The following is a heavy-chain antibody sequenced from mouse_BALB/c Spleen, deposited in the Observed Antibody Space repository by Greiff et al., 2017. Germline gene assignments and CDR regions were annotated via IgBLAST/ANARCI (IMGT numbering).Heavy chain of an antibody. CDR1: GFTFSSYA. J-gene: IGHJ4*01. CDR3: ARESTMITTAGFSAMDY. CDR2: ISSGGSYT. Sequence: EVQRVESGGGLVKPGGSLKLSCAASGFTFSSYAMSWVRQSPEKRLEWVAEISSGGSYTYYPDTVTGRFTISRDNAKNTLYLEMSSLRSEDTAMYYCARESTMITTAGFSAMDYWGQGTSVTVSS. V-gene: IGHV5-9-4*01. D-gene: IGHD2-4*01.